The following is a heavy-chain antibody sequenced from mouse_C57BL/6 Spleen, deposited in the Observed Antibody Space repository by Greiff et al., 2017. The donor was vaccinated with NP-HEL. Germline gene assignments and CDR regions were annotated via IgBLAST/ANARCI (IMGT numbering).Heavy chain of an antibody. V-gene: IGHV1-52*01. Sequence: QVQLQQPGAELVRPGSSVKLSCKASGYTFTSYWMHWVKQRPIQGLEWIGNIDPSDSGTNYNQKFKDKATLTVDKSSSTAYMQLSSLTSEDSAVYYCAREGLRPYYAMDYWGQGTSVTVSS. J-gene: IGHJ4*01. CDR2: IDPSDSGT. CDR1: GYTFTSYW. D-gene: IGHD2-4*01. CDR3: AREGLRPYYAMDY.